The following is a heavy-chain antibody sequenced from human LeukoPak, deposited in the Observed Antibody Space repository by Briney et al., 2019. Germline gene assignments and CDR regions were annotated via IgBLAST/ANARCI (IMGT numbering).Heavy chain of an antibody. Sequence: PGGSLRLSCAASGFTFSSYAMSWVRQAPGKGLEWVSAIIGNGGWALYADFVKGRFTISRDNSKNTLYLQMSSLRAEDTAVYYCAKDPNGDYIGAFDFWGQGTMVTVSS. CDR1: GFTFSSYA. J-gene: IGHJ3*01. V-gene: IGHV3-23*01. CDR3: AKDPNGDYIGAFDF. CDR2: IIGNGGWA. D-gene: IGHD4-17*01.